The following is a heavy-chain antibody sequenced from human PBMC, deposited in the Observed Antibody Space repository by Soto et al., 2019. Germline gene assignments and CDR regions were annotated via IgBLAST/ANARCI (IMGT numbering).Heavy chain of an antibody. CDR3: SFYYDSSGYINYFDY. CDR2: IIPIFGTA. Sequence: SVKVSCKASGGTFSSYAISWVRQAPGQGLEWMGGIIPIFGTANYAQKFQGRVTITADESTSTAYMELSSLRSEDTAVYYCSFYYDSSGYINYFDYWGQGTLVTVSS. V-gene: IGHV1-69*13. D-gene: IGHD3-22*01. J-gene: IGHJ4*02. CDR1: GGTFSSYA.